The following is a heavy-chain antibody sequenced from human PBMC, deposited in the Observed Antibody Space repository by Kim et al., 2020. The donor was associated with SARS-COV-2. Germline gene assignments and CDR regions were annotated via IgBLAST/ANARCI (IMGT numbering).Heavy chain of an antibody. CDR3: ARVWSAADTDYYYYYGMDV. D-gene: IGHD6-13*01. CDR1: GYTFTSYA. Sequence: ASVKVSCKASGYTFTSYAMNWVRQAPGQGLEWMGWINTNTGNPTYAQGFTGRFVFSLDTSVSTAYLQISSLKAEDTAVYYCARVWSAADTDYYYYYGMDVWGQGTTVTVSS. CDR2: INTNTGNP. V-gene: IGHV7-4-1*02. J-gene: IGHJ6*02.